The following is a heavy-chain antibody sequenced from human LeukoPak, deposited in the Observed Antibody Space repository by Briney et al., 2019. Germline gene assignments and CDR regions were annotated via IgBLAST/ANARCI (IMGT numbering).Heavy chain of an antibody. J-gene: IGHJ3*02. Sequence: SETLSLTCAVSGGSISEYYWSWIRQPPGKGLEWIGYIYYSGTTNYNPSLKSRVTISIDTSKNQFSLKLGSVTAADTAVYYCARGGIAADGIPLRIWGQGTMVTVSS. V-gene: IGHV4-59*01. CDR3: ARGGIAADGIPLRI. CDR1: GGSISEYY. CDR2: IYYSGTT. D-gene: IGHD6-13*01.